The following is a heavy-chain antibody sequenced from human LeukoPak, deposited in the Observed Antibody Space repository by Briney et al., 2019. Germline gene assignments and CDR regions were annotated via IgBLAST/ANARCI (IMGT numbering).Heavy chain of an antibody. CDR1: GGSISSYY. V-gene: IGHV4-59*13. CDR3: ARSRGYSGYAYDAFDI. D-gene: IGHD5-12*01. CDR2: IYYSGST. Sequence: PSETLSLTCTVSGGSISSYYWSWTRQPPGKGLEWIGYIYYSGSTNYNPSLKSRVTISVDTSKNQFSLKLSSVTAADTAVYYCARSRGYSGYAYDAFDIWGQGTMVTVSS. J-gene: IGHJ3*02.